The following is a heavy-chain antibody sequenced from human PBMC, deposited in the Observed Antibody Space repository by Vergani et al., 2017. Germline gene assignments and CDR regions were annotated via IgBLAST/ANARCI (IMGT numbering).Heavy chain of an antibody. Sequence: QVQLVESGGGVVQPGRSLRLSCETSGLMFNNYGMHWVRQAPGKGLDWVAVISSDGSNKHYADSVKARFTISRYNSQNTLYLQMDSLTAEDTAIYFCVNGYYYDQSGLASFDYWGQGTLVTVSS. J-gene: IGHJ4*02. V-gene: IGHV3-30*18. CDR2: ISSDGSNK. CDR3: VNGYYYDQSGLASFDY. CDR1: GLMFNNYG. D-gene: IGHD3-22*01.